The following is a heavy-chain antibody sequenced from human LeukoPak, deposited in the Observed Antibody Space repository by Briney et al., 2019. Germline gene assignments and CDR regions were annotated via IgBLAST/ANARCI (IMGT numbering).Heavy chain of an antibody. D-gene: IGHD3-22*01. CDR2: IYYSGST. CDR3: ARGFYDSGGYYGNDY. Sequence: PSETLSLTCTVSGGSISSGDYYWSWIRQPPGKGLEWIGYIYYSGSTYYNPSLKSRFTISVDTSKNQFSLKLSSVTTANTAVYFGARGFYDSGGYYGNDYWGQGPRFTVSS. V-gene: IGHV4-30-4*01. CDR1: GGSISSGDYY. J-gene: IGHJ4*02.